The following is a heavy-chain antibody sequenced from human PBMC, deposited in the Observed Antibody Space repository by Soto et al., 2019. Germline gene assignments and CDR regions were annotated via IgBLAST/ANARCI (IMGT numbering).Heavy chain of an antibody. J-gene: IGHJ4*02. CDR2: INTTGST. CDR1: GGSFSGYY. D-gene: IGHD4-17*01. Sequence: QVQLQQWGAGLLKPSETLSLTCAVYGGSFSGYYWSWIRQPPGKGLEWIGEINTTGSTSYTPSLKSRLTISVDTSKNYLSLKLTSATAADSAMYYCARGRDGGAAIWGQGTLVTVSS. CDR3: ARGRDGGAAI. V-gene: IGHV4-34*01.